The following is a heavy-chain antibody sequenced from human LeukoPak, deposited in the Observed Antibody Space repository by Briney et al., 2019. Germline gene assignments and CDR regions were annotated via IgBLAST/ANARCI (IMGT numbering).Heavy chain of an antibody. D-gene: IGHD3-10*02. CDR1: GFTFSSYA. J-gene: IGHJ4*02. Sequence: GGSLRLSCAASGFTFSSYAMSWVRQGPGKGLEWVSAISGSDGSTSHADSVKGRFTISRDNSKNTLYLQMNSLRAEDTALYYCSRGRPPYNVAAAEYWGQGTLVTVSS. CDR3: SRGRPPYNVAAAEY. V-gene: IGHV3-23*01. CDR2: ISGSDGST.